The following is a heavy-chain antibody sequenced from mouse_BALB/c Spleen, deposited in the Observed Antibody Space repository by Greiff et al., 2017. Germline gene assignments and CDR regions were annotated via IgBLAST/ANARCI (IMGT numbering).Heavy chain of an antibody. J-gene: IGHJ4*01. Sequence: VQLQQSGPGLVAPSQSLSITCTVSGFSFTSFDISWIRQPPGKGLEWLGLIWTGGGTNYNSAFMSRLSISKDNSKSQVFLKMNSLQTADTAIYYCVSERDEYDLAMDYWGQGTSVTVSS. V-gene: IGHV2-9-2*01. D-gene: IGHD2-4*01. CDR3: VSERDEYDLAMDY. CDR1: GFSFTSFD. CDR2: IWTGGGT.